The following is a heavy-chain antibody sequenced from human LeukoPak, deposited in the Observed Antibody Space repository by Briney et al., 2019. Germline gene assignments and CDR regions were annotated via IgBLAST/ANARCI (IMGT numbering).Heavy chain of an antibody. CDR1: GFTFSSYA. D-gene: IGHD3-22*01. V-gene: IGHV3-30*04. CDR3: ARDYYDSSGYALLDY. J-gene: IGHJ4*02. Sequence: GGSLRLSCAASGFTFSSYAMQWVRQAPGKGVEGVAVISYDGRKKLYADSVKGRFNISRDNSKNTLYLQMNSLRAEDTAVYYCARDYYDSSGYALLDYWGQGTLVTVSS. CDR2: ISYDGRKK.